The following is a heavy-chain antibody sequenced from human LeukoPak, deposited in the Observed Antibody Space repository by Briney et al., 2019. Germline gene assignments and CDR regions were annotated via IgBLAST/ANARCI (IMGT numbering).Heavy chain of an antibody. D-gene: IGHD6-6*01. CDR1: GFTFSNAR. V-gene: IGHV3-15*01. CDR2: IKSKTDGGTA. Sequence: GGSLRLACAASGFTFSNARMKWVRQARGKGVEWVGRIKSKTDGGTADYAAPVKGRFTISRDDSKNTLYLQMNSLKTEDTDVYYCGTCSRWSGPWGQGPLVTVSS. J-gene: IGHJ5*02. CDR3: GTCSRWSGP.